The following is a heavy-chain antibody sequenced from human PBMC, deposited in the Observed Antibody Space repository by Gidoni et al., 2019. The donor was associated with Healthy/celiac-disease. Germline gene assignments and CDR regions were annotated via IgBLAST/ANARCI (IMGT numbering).Heavy chain of an antibody. J-gene: IGHJ5*02. CDR2: ISYDGSNK. D-gene: IGHD2-2*02. CDR1: GFTFSSYA. V-gene: IGHV3-30*04. CDR3: ARGWIPAAIRGNWFDP. Sequence: QVQLVESGGGVVQPGRSLRLSCAAPGFTFSSYAMHWVRQAPGKGLGWVAVISYDGSNKYYADSVKGRFTISRDNSKNTLYLQMNSLRAEDTAVYYCARGWIPAAIRGNWFDPWGQGTLVTVSS.